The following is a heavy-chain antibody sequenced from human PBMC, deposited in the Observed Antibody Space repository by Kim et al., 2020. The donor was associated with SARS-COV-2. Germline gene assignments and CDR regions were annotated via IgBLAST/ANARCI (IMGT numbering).Heavy chain of an antibody. CDR3: ARTAKWFGESLGY. J-gene: IGHJ4*02. CDR1: GGTFSSYA. V-gene: IGHV1-69*04. CDR2: IIPILGIA. D-gene: IGHD3-10*01. Sequence: SVKVSCKASGGTFSSYAISWVRQAPGQGLEWMGRIIPILGIANYAQKFQGRVTITADKSTSTAYMELSSLRSEDTAVYYCARTAKWFGESLGYWGQGTLVTVSS.